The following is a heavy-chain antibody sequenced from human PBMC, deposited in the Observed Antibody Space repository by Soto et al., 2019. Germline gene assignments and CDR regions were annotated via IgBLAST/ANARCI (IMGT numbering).Heavy chain of an antibody. CDR2: IVVGSGNT. V-gene: IGHV1-58*01. J-gene: IGHJ4*02. Sequence: GASVKVSCKASGFTFTSSAVQWVRQARGQRLEWIGWIVVGSGNTNYAQKFQERVTITRDMSTSTAYMELSSMRSEDTAVYYCGADLGDTAMVHDYWGQGXLVTX. D-gene: IGHD5-18*01. CDR1: GFTFTSSA. CDR3: GADLGDTAMVHDY.